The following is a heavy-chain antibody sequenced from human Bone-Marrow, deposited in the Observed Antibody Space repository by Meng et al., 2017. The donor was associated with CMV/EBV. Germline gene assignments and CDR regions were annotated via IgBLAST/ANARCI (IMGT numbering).Heavy chain of an antibody. CDR3: AKAVPRRYFDWLLYFNY. D-gene: IGHD3-9*01. V-gene: IGHV3-74*03. J-gene: IGHJ4*02. CDR2: INSDGSDT. Sequence: GESLKISCAASGFTFSSYWMHWVRQVPGKGLEWVSRINSDGSDTKYADSVTGRFTISRDNSKNTLYLQMNSLRAEDTAVYYCAKAVPRRYFDWLLYFNYWGQGTLVTVSS. CDR1: GFTFSSYW.